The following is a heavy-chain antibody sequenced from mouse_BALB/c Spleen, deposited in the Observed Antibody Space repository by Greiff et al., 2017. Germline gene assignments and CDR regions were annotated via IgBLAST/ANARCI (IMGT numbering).Heavy chain of an antibody. J-gene: IGHJ3*01. CDR3: ARNYGSSYDWFAY. CDR1: GYTFTDYN. V-gene: IGHV1S29*02. CDR2: IYPYNGGT. D-gene: IGHD1-1*01. Sequence: EVQLVESGPELVKPGASVKISCKASGYTFTDYNMHRVKQSHGKSLEWIGYIYPYNGGTGYNQKFKSKATLTVDNSSSTAYMELRSLTSEDSAVYYCARNYGSSYDWFAYWGQGTLVTVSA.